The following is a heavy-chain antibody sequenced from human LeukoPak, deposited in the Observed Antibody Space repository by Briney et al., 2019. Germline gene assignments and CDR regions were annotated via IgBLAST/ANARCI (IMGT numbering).Heavy chain of an antibody. CDR1: GFTFSSYW. Sequence: GGSLRLSCAASGFTFSSYWMHWVRQAPGRGLVWVSRINDDGLSTNYADSVKGRFTISRDNAKNTLYLQMNSLRAEDTAVYYCASYSSSWVPYYFDYWGQGTLVTVSS. D-gene: IGHD6-13*01. CDR3: ASYSSSWVPYYFDY. J-gene: IGHJ4*02. CDR2: INDDGLST. V-gene: IGHV3-74*01.